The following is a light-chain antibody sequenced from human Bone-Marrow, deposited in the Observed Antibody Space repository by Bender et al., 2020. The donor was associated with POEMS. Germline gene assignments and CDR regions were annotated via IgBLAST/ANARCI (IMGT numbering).Light chain of an antibody. J-gene: IGLJ3*02. Sequence: QSVVTQPPSLSEAPRQRVTISCSGSSSNIGNHGVNWYQQLPGEAPKLLIYYDDLLTPGVSDRFSASKSGSSASRAISELQSEDAALYYCSACDDSLSGWVFCGGTKLAVL. CDR1: SSNIGNHG. CDR2: YDD. V-gene: IGLV1-36*01. CDR3: SACDDSLSGWV.